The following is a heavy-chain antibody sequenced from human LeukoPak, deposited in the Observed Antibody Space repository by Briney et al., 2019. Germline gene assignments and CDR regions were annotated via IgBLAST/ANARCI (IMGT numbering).Heavy chain of an antibody. V-gene: IGHV4-59*12. Sequence: KTSETLSLTCTVSGGSISSYYWSWIRQPPGKGLEWIGYIYYSGSTNYNPSLKSRVTISVDTSKNQFSLKLSSVTAADTAVYYCARKPLLYYYYYYMDVWGKGTTVTVSS. CDR2: IYYSGST. CDR1: GGSISSYY. CDR3: ARKPLLYYYYYYMDV. J-gene: IGHJ6*03.